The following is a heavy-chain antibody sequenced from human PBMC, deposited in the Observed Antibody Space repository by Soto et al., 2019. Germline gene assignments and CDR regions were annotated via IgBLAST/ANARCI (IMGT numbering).Heavy chain of an antibody. V-gene: IGHV4-30-4*01. CDR3: ARVDGSGYQPFDY. CDR2: IYYSGST. D-gene: IGHD3-22*01. J-gene: IGHJ4*02. CDR1: GGSISSGDYY. Sequence: QVQLQESGPGLVKPSQTLSLTCTVSGGSISSGDYYGSWIRQPPVKGLEWIRYIYYSGSTYYNPSIKSRVTISVDTSKNQFSLKLSSVTAADTAVYYCARVDGSGYQPFDYWGQGTLVTVSS.